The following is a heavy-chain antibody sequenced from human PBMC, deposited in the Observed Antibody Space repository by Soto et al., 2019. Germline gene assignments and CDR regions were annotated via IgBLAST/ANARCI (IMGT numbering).Heavy chain of an antibody. V-gene: IGHV1-69*13. D-gene: IGHD5-18*01. CDR2: ITPIYTTT. CDR3: ARIPRYSFPTSDDLDS. CDR1: GGTFYTYT. Sequence: SVKVSCKASGGTFYTYTFSWVRQAPGQGLEWMGSITPIYTTTNYAEKFQGRLTVTADGSTNTAYMELNSLTSDDTAGYYCARIPRYSFPTSDDLDSWGQGTLVTVSS. J-gene: IGHJ4*02.